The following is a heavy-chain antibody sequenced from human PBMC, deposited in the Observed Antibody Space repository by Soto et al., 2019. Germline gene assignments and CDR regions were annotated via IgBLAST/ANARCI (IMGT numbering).Heavy chain of an antibody. CDR2: ISSSGST. D-gene: IGHD6-6*01. V-gene: IGHV4-31*03. CDR3: ARGSFSSSSSWFDP. J-gene: IGHJ5*02. CDR1: GGSINSDSHY. Sequence: QVQLQESGPGLVKPSQTLSLTCSVSGGSINSDSHYWTWIHQHPGKGLEWIGYISSSGSTYYCPSLTSRISISVYTSTNQFSLKLRSVTAADTAVYYCARGSFSSSSSWFDPWGQGTLVTVSS.